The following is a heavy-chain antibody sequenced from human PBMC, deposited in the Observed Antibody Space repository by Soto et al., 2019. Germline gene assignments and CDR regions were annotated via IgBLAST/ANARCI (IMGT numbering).Heavy chain of an antibody. Sequence: PSETLSLTCTVSGGSISSSSYYWGWIRQPPGKGLEWIGSIYYSGSTYYNPSLKSRVTISVDTSKNQFSLKLSSVTAADTAVYYCARHSIVVVPAAFDYWGQGTLVTVSS. D-gene: IGHD2-2*01. CDR2: IYYSGST. J-gene: IGHJ4*02. V-gene: IGHV4-39*01. CDR1: GGSISSSSYY. CDR3: ARHSIVVVPAAFDY.